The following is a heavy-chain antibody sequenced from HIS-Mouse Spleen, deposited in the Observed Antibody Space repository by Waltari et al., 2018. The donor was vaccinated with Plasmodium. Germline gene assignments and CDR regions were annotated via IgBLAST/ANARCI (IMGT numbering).Heavy chain of an antibody. Sequence: QVQLQESGPGLVKPSETLSLPCAVSGYSISSGYYWGWIRQPRGTGLEWIGSLYHSVSTYYNPSLKSRVTISVDTSKNQFSLKLSSVTAADTAVYYCARVDYGSGDYYYYYGMDVWGQGTTVTVSS. CDR3: ARVDYGSGDYYYYYGMDV. J-gene: IGHJ6*02. D-gene: IGHD3-10*01. CDR1: GYSISSGYY. V-gene: IGHV4-38-2*01. CDR2: LYHSVST.